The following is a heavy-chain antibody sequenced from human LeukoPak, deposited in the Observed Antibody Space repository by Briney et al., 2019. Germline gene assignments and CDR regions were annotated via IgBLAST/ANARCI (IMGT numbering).Heavy chain of an antibody. CDR2: LWYDGSNK. V-gene: IGHV3-33*01. CDR3: ARDSGAAMTYFDH. D-gene: IGHD5-18*01. J-gene: IGHJ4*02. CDR1: GFSFSSYG. Sequence: GRSLRLSCAASGFSFSSYGMHWVRQAPGKGPEWVAVLWYDGSNKYYADSVKGRFTISRDNSKNRLYLQMNSLRAEDTAVYYCARDSGAAMTYFDHWGQGTLVTVSS.